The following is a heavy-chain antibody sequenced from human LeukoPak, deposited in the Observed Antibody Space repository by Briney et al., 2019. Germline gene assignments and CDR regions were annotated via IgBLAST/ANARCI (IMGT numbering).Heavy chain of an antibody. CDR3: TSTGNSGY. CDR2: INPDGSTT. D-gene: IGHD4-23*01. V-gene: IGHV3-74*01. J-gene: IGHJ4*02. Sequence: PGGSLRLSCAASGFTFSYYWMYWVRHAPGKGLVWVSRINPDGSTTDYADSVKGRFTISRDNAKNTLYLQRNTLRAEDTAVYYCTSTGNSGYWGQGTPVTVSS. CDR1: GFTFSYYW.